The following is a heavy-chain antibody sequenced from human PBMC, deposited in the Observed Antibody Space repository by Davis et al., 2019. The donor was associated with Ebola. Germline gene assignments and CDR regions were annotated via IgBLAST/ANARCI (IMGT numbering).Heavy chain of an antibody. CDR2: INPHNGNT. CDR1: GYTFTSYG. D-gene: IGHD1-1*01. V-gene: IGHV1-18*04. J-gene: IGHJ4*02. CDR3: ARAQFPTTSDH. Sequence: ASVTVSCKASGYTFTSYGITWVRQAPGQGLEWMGWINPHNGNTNYAQNVQGRVTMTTDPSTSTAYMEVGILRSDDTAVYYCARAQFPTTSDHWGQGTLVTVSS.